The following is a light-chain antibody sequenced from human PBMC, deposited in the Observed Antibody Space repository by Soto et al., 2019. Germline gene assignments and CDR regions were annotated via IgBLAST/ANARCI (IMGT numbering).Light chain of an antibody. J-gene: IGKJ4*01. CDR1: QSVSSSY. Sequence: EIVLTQSPGTLSLSPGERATLSCRASQSVSSSYLAWYQQKPGQAPRLLIYGASSRATGIPDRFSGSGSGTDFTLSISRLEPEDFVVYYCQHTVTFGGGTKVEIK. CDR2: GAS. CDR3: QHTVT. V-gene: IGKV3-20*01.